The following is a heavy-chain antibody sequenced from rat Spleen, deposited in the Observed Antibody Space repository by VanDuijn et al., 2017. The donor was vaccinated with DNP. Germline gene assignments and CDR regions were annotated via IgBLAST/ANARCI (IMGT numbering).Heavy chain of an antibody. CDR1: GFSLTSYS. Sequence: QVQLKESGPGLVQPSQTLSLTCTVSGFSLTSYSVAWVRQPPGKGLEWIAAMSSGGITYYTSVLKSRLSISRDTSKSQVSLKMSSLQTEDTAMYFCARSDYSDDTYYYGYFDYWGQGVMVTVSS. V-gene: IGHV2-6*01. J-gene: IGHJ2*01. D-gene: IGHD1-12*02. CDR3: ARSDYSDDTYYYGYFDY. CDR2: MSSGGIT.